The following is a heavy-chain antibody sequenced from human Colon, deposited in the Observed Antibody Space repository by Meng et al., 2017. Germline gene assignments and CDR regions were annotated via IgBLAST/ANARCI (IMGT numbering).Heavy chain of an antibody. CDR1: GGSISSVGLY. Sequence: SETLSLTCTVSGGSISSVGLYWTWIRQLPGKGLEWIGYISYSGSTYYNPSLKSRFTISVDTSKNQFSLEVTSMTPADAAVYYCAREMSGTDWYFDLSGRGALVTVSS. CDR2: ISYSGST. V-gene: IGHV4-31*03. D-gene: IGHD1-26*01. J-gene: IGHJ2*01. CDR3: AREMSGTDWYFDL.